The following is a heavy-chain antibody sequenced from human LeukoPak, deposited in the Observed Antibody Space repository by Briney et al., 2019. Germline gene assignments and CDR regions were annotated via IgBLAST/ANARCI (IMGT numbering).Heavy chain of an antibody. J-gene: IGHJ4*02. CDR2: IYYSGST. V-gene: IGHV4-59*12. D-gene: IGHD3-22*01. Sequence: SETLSLTCTVSGGPISSYYWSWIRQPPGKGLEWIGYIYYSGSTNYNPSLKSRVTISEDTSKNQFSLKLSSVTAADTAVYYCARDRDSSGSEFDYWGQGTLVTVSS. CDR3: ARDRDSSGSEFDY. CDR1: GGPISSYY.